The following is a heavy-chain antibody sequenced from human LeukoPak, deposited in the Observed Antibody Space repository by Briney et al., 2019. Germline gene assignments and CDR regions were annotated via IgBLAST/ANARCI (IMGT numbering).Heavy chain of an antibody. CDR2: ITGSGRGT. D-gene: IGHD3-22*01. J-gene: IGHJ4*02. CDR1: GLTFSNYA. V-gene: IGHV3-23*01. CDR3: AKESRYYYDTSGSPDS. Sequence: GGSLRLSCTASGLTFSNYATTWVRQAPGKGLEWVSSITGSGRGTYYADSVKGRFTISRDNPRNTLYLQMNSLRAEDTAVYYCAKESRYYYDTSGSPDSWGQGILVTVSS.